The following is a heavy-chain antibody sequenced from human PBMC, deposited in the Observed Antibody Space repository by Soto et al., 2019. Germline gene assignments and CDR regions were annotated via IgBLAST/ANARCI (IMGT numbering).Heavy chain of an antibody. Sequence: ASVKVSCKASGYTFTSYGISWVRQAPGQGLEWMGWISAYNGNTNYAQKLQGRVTMTTDTSTSTAYMELRSLRSDDTAVYYCARDLPAFLGATPPHFDYWGQGTLVTVSS. CDR2: ISAYNGNT. CDR3: ARDLPAFLGATPPHFDY. V-gene: IGHV1-18*01. CDR1: GYTFTSYG. J-gene: IGHJ4*02. D-gene: IGHD1-26*01.